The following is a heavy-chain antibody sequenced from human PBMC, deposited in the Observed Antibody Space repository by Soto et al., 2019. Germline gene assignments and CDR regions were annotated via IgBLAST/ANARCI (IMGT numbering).Heavy chain of an antibody. Sequence: PSETLSLICTVSGGSISSGGYYWSWIRQHPGKGLEWIGYIYYSGSTYYNPSLKSRVTISVDTSKNQFSLKLSSVTAADTAVYYCARGSSSSPPNDAFDIWGQGTMVTVSS. CDR1: GGSISSGGYY. CDR3: ARGSSSSPPNDAFDI. CDR2: IYYSGST. V-gene: IGHV4-31*03. D-gene: IGHD6-6*01. J-gene: IGHJ3*02.